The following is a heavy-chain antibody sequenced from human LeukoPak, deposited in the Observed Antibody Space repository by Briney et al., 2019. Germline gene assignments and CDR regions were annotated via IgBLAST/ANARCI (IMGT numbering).Heavy chain of an antibody. CDR3: ATAGEQSLPLTWFDH. J-gene: IGHJ5*02. V-gene: IGHV4-34*01. D-gene: IGHD6-19*01. Sequence: PSETLSLTCAVYGGSFSGYYWSWIRQPPGKGVEWIGEINHSGSTNYNPSFNSRVTISVDTSKNQSSLKLTCLAPADTAVYYCATAGEQSLPLTWFDHWGQGTLVTVSS. CDR2: INHSGST. CDR1: GGSFSGYY.